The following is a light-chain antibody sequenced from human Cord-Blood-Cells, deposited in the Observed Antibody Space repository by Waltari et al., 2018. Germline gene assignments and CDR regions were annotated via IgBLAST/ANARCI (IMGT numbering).Light chain of an antibody. V-gene: IGKV3-11*01. Sequence: EIALTQSPATLSLSPGERDTLSCRASQSVSSYLAWYQQKPGQAPRLLIYDASNRATGIPARFSGSGSGTDFTLTISSLEPEDFAVYYCQQRSNWLTFGGGTKVEIK. CDR1: QSVSSY. J-gene: IGKJ4*01. CDR3: QQRSNWLT. CDR2: DAS.